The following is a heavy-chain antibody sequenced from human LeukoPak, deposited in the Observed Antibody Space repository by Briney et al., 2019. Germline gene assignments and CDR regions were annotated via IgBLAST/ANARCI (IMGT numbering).Heavy chain of an antibody. D-gene: IGHD6-13*01. V-gene: IGHV1-2*02. CDR1: GYTFTGYY. CDR2: INPNSGGT. J-gene: IGHJ5*02. CDR3: AIDQVEKGAAGTNNWLDP. Sequence: ASVKVSCKASGYTFTGYYMHWVRQAPGQGLEWMGWINPNSGGTNYAQKFQGRVTMTRDTSISTAYMELSRLRSDDTGVYYCAIDQVEKGAAGTNNWLDPWGQGTLVTVSS.